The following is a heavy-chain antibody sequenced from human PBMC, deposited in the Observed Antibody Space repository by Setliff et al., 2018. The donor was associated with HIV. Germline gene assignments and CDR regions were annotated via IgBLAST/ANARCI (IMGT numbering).Heavy chain of an antibody. CDR1: GYSLSTYA. D-gene: IGHD2-8*01. Sequence: ASVKVSCKASGYSLSTYAISWVRQAPGQGLEWMGWIDSNNGNRNFAQKFRGRFTMTTAISTNTAYMEVRSLSFDDTAVYYCVRLTADRTNYYYYMDVWGKGTTVTVSS. V-gene: IGHV1-18*01. CDR3: VRLTADRTNYYYYMDV. J-gene: IGHJ6*03. CDR2: IDSNNGNR.